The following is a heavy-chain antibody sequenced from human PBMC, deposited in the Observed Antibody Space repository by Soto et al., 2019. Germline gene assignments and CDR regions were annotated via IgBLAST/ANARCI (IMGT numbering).Heavy chain of an antibody. Sequence: SVKVSCKASGFTFTSSAVQWVRQARGQRLEWIGWIVVGSGNTNYAQKFQERVTITRDMSTSTAYMELSSLRSEDTAVYYCAADYYYYYGMDVWGQGTTVTVSS. J-gene: IGHJ6*02. CDR3: AADYYYYYGMDV. CDR2: IVVGSGNT. CDR1: GFTFTSSA. V-gene: IGHV1-58*01.